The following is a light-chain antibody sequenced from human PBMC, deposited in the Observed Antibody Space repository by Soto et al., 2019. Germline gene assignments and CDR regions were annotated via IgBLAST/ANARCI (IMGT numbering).Light chain of an antibody. CDR2: GVT. CDR3: SSYTSSTTISVV. J-gene: IGLJ2*01. CDR1: SSDVGGYNY. Sequence: QSALTQPASVSGSPGQSITISCTGTSSDVGGYNYVSWYQQHPGKAPKLMIYGVTNRPSGVSNRFSGSKSGNTASLTISGLQAEDEADYYCSSYTSSTTISVVGGGGTKLTVL. V-gene: IGLV2-14*01.